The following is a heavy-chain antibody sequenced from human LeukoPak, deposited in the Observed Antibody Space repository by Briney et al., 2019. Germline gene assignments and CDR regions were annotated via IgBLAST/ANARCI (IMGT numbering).Heavy chain of an antibody. CDR1: GFTLSGYA. Sequence: GGSLRLSCVASGFTLSGYAIHWVRRAPGKGLQWVAVISSDGREQYYAESVRGRFTIFRDNSKNTVSLQMSSLRIEDSAVFYCARVEGIAVAGAGNYYHYNGMDVWGQGTAVTVSS. CDR3: ARVEGIAVAGAGNYYHYNGMDV. D-gene: IGHD6-19*01. CDR2: ISSDGREQ. V-gene: IGHV3-30*04. J-gene: IGHJ6*02.